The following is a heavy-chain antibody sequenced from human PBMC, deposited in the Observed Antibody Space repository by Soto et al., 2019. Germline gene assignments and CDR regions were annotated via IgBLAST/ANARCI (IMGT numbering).Heavy chain of an antibody. V-gene: IGHV4-59*01. CDR2: IYYSGST. CDR3: ARRKVAATF. J-gene: IGHJ4*02. CDR1: GGSISSYY. D-gene: IGHD2-15*01. Sequence: SETLSLTCTVSGGSISSYYWSWIRQPPGKGLEWIGYIYYSGSTNYNPSLKSRVTISVDTSKNQFSLKLSSVTAADTAVYYCARRKVAATFWGQGTLVTVFS.